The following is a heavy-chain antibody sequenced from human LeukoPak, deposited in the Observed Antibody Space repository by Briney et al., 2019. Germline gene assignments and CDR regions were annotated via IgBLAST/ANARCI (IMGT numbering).Heavy chain of an antibody. D-gene: IGHD6-13*01. CDR1: GGTFISYT. CDR3: ARVEEGGIAAAT. Sequence: SVKVSCKGSGGTFISYTISWVGQAPGQGGEGMGGIIPILGIANYAQKFQGRVTITTDKSTSPAYMELSSLRSEDTAVYYCARVEEGGIAAATWGQGTLATVSS. V-gene: IGHV1-69*10. J-gene: IGHJ4*02. CDR2: IIPILGIA.